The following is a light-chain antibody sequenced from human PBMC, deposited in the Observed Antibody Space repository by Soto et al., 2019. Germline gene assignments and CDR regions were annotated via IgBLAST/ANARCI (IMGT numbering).Light chain of an antibody. J-gene: IGLJ1*01. CDR3: CSYAGSYTHV. CDR1: SSNIGAGYD. Sequence: QSVLTQPPSVSGAPGQRVTISCTGSSSNIGAGYDVHWYQQLPGTAPKLLIYGNTNRPSGVPDRFSGSRSGTSASLAITGLQAEDDGDYYCCSYAGSYTHVFGTGTKVTVL. CDR2: GNT. V-gene: IGLV1-40*01.